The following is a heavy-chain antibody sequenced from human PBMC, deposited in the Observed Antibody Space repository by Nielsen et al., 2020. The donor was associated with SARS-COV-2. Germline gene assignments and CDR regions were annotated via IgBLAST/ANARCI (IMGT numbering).Heavy chain of an antibody. CDR1: GFTFDDYG. V-gene: IGHV3-20*01. D-gene: IGHD2-2*02. J-gene: IGHJ6*02. CDR3: ATLSYPGSFYYYGMDV. CDR2: INWNGGST. Sequence: GESLKISCAASGFTFDDYGMSWIRQAPGKGLEWVSGINWNGGSTGYADSVKGRFTISRDNAKNSLYLQMNSLRAEDTALSHCATLSYPGSFYYYGMDVWGQGTTVTVSS.